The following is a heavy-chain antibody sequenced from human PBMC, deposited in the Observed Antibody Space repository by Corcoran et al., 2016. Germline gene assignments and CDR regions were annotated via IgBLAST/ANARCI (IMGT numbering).Heavy chain of an antibody. CDR3: AKDDYGGKAD. D-gene: IGHD4-17*01. J-gene: IGHJ4*02. Sequence: QVQLVESGGGEVQPGRSLRLSCAASGFTFSSYGMHWVRQAPGKGLEWVAVISYDGSNKYYADSVKGRFTISRDNSKNTLYLQMNSLRAEDTAVYYCAKDDYGGKADWGQGTLVTVSS. CDR2: ISYDGSNK. CDR1: GFTFSSYG. V-gene: IGHV3-30*18.